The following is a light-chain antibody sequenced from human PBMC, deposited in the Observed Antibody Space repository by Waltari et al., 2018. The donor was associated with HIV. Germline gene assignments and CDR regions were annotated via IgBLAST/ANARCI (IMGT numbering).Light chain of an antibody. CDR2: EDS. Sequence: SYVLTQPPSVSVAPGQTARITYGGNNIGSKGVHWYQQKPSQAPVLVVYEDSDRPSGIPERFSGSSSWNTATLTISRVEAGDEADFYCQVWDSSTDLRVFGGGTKLTVL. CDR3: QVWDSSTDLRV. J-gene: IGLJ2*01. CDR1: NIGSKG. V-gene: IGLV3-21*02.